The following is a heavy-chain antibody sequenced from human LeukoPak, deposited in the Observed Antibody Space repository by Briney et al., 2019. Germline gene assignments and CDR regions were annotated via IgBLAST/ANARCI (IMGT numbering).Heavy chain of an antibody. D-gene: IGHD1-26*01. CDR1: GFTASSNY. Sequence: GGYLRLSCAASGFTASSNYMSWVRQAPGKGLEWVSVIYSGGSTYYADSVKGRFTISRDNSKNTLYLQMNSLRAEDTAVYYCARDRGVGAFDYWGQGTLVTVSS. CDR3: ARDRGVGAFDY. V-gene: IGHV3-66*02. J-gene: IGHJ4*02. CDR2: IYSGGST.